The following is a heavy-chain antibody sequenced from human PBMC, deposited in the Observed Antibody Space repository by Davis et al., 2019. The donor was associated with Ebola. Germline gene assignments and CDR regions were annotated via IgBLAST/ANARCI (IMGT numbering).Heavy chain of an antibody. CDR2: IHPGESET. V-gene: IGHV5-51*01. D-gene: IGHD3-10*01. CDR1: GYSFTRYW. CDR3: ARLRSITRLTSFYY. Sequence: GESLMISCNGSGYSFTRYWIAWVRQMPGKGLEGMGIIHPGESETRYSPSFQGQVTISADKSITTAYLQWSSLKASDTAMYYCARLRSITRLTSFYYWGQGTLVTVSS. J-gene: IGHJ4*02.